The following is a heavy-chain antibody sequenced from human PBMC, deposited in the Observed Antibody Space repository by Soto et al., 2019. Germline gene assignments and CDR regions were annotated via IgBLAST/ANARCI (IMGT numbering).Heavy chain of an antibody. CDR1: GGSFSGYY. V-gene: IGHV4-34*01. CDR3: ARGRGIAVARRWCDP. D-gene: IGHD6-19*01. J-gene: IGHJ5*02. CDR2: INHSGST. Sequence: QVQLQQWGAGLLKPSETLSLTCAVYGGSFSGYYWSWIRQPPGQGLEWIGEINHSGSTNYNPSLKSRVTISVDTSKNQFSLKLSSVTAADTAVYYCARGRGIAVARRWCDPWGQGTLVTVSS.